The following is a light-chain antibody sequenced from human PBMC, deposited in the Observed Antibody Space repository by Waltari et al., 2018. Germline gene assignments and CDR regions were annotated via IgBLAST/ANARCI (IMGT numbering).Light chain of an antibody. Sequence: EIVLTQSPGTLSLSPGERAHLSCRASQSVSSRYLAWYQQKPGQAPRLLTYGASSRATGIPDRFSGSGSGTDFTLTISRLEPEDFAVYYCQQYGSSPMYTFGQGTKLEIK. CDR3: QQYGSSPMYT. V-gene: IGKV3-20*01. CDR1: QSVSSRY. CDR2: GAS. J-gene: IGKJ2*01.